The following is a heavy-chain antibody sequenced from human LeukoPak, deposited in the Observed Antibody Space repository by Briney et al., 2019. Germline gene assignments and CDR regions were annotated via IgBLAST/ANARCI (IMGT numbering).Heavy chain of an antibody. Sequence: ASVKVSCRVSGYILTELSMYWVRQAPGKGLEWMGGFDPDDVETIYAQKFQGRVTMTDDTSTDTAYMELSSLRSEDTAVYYCAIVDSSGYFAFDIWGQGTMVTVSS. D-gene: IGHD3-22*01. V-gene: IGHV1-24*01. CDR1: GYILTELS. CDR2: FDPDDVET. J-gene: IGHJ3*02. CDR3: AIVDSSGYFAFDI.